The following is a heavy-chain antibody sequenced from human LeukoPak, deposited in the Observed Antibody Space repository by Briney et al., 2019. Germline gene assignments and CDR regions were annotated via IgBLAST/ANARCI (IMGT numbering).Heavy chain of an antibody. J-gene: IGHJ4*02. D-gene: IGHD5-12*01. CDR2: IIPIFGTA. V-gene: IGHV1-69*05. CDR1: GGTFSSYA. CDR3: ASHSRSGYAAHPLDY. Sequence: VASVKVFCKASGGTFSSYAISWVRQAPGQGLEWMGGIIPIFGTANYAQKFQGRVTITTDESTSTAYMELSSLRSEDTAVYYCASHSRSGYAAHPLDYWGQGTLVTVSS.